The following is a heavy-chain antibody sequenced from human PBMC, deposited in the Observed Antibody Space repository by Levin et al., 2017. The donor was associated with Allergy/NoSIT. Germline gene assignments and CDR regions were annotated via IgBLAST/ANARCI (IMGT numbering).Heavy chain of an antibody. CDR1: GFTFSSYA. V-gene: IGHV3-23*01. CDR2: ISGSGGST. J-gene: IGHJ4*02. Sequence: GESLKISCAASGFTFSSYAMSWVRQAPGKGLEWVSAISGSGGSTYYADSVKGRFTISRDNSKNTLYLQMNSLRAEDTAVYYCAKSFGVVHPAFFDYWGQGTLVTVSS. CDR3: AKSFGVVHPAFFDY. D-gene: IGHD3-3*01.